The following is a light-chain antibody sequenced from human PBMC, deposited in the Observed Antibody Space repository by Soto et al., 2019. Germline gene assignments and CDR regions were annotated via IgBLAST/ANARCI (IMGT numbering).Light chain of an antibody. CDR3: QYLNSFTLS. CDR1: QGIRSY. Sequence: SSLSASVWDRVTITGRASQGIRSYLAWYQQKPGKAPKLLIYLASTLQSGVPSRFSGSGSGTDLSLTISSMKHEDVETYECQYLNSFTLSFGGGTKVDIK. CDR2: LAS. V-gene: IGKV1-9*01. J-gene: IGKJ4*01.